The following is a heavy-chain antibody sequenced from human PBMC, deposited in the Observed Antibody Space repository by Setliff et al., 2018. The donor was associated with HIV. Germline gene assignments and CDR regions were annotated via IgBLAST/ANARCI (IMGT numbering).Heavy chain of an antibody. D-gene: IGHD3-22*01. Sequence: GASVKVSCKASGYTFIDYFIHWVRQAPGQGLEWMGWINAGNGDTKYSQKFQGRVTITTDESTSTAYMELSSLRSEDTAVYYCARDRLNLHYYDSSDYYYGPDAFDIWGQGTMVTVSS. CDR2: INAGNGDT. CDR1: GYTFIDYF. J-gene: IGHJ3*02. CDR3: ARDRLNLHYYDSSDYYYGPDAFDI. V-gene: IGHV1-3*01.